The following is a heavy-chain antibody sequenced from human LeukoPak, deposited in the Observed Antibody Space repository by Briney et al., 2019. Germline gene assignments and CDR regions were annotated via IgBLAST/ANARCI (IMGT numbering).Heavy chain of an antibody. D-gene: IGHD3-3*01. CDR1: GFTFSSYG. J-gene: IGHJ4*02. CDR2: IRYDGSNK. CDR3: ARDPPVWSGYSDY. Sequence: PGGSLRLSCAASGFTFSSYGMHWVRQAPGKGLEWVAFIRYDGSNKYYADSVKGRFTISRDNAKNSLYLQMNSLRAEDTAVYYCARDPPVWSGYSDYWGQGTLVTVSS. V-gene: IGHV3-30*02.